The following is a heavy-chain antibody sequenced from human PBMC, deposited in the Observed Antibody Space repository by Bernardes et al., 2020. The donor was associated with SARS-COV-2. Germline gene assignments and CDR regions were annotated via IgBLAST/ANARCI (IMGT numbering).Heavy chain of an antibody. D-gene: IGHD1-26*01. J-gene: IGHJ6*02. V-gene: IGHV3-74*01. CDR2: INSDGSST. Sequence: GGSLRLSCAASGFTFSSYWMHWVRQVPGKGLVWVSRINSDGSSTSYADSVKGRFTISRDNAKNTLYLQMNSLRAEDTAVYYCAREREVGATTRVFYYYYGMDVWGQGTTVTVSS. CDR1: GFTFSSYW. CDR3: AREREVGATTRVFYYYYGMDV.